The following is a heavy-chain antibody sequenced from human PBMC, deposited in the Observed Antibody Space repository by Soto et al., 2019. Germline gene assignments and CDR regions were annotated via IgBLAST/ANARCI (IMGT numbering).Heavy chain of an antibody. Sequence: WGSLRLSCACSEFRFAECAMGWVRQAQGKGLEWVSYITYTGVSTYYADSVKGRFTISRDNSKDTLYLQMNCLRAEDMAFYYCAKAGVWYPYFASWGQGTLVTVSS. J-gene: IGHJ4*02. V-gene: IGHV3-23*01. CDR1: EFRFAECA. CDR3: AKAGVWYPYFAS. D-gene: IGHD6-13*01. CDR2: ITYTGVST.